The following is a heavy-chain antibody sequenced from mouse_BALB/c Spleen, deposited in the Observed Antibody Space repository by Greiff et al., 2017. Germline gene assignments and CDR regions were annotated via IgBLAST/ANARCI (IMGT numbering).Heavy chain of an antibody. CDR3: ARGGYGSSYDAMDY. V-gene: IGHV1-39*01. CDR1: GYSFTGYN. Sequence: VQLQQSGPALEQPGASVKISCKASGYSFTGYNMNWVKQSNGKSLEWIGNIDPYYGGTSYNQKFKGKATLTVDKSSCTAYMQLKSLTSEDSAVYYCARGGYGSSYDAMDYWGQGTSVTVSS. J-gene: IGHJ4*01. D-gene: IGHD1-1*01. CDR2: IDPYYGGT.